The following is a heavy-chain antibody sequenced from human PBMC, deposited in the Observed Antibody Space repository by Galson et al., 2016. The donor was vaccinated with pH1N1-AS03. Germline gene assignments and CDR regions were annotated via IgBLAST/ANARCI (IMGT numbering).Heavy chain of an antibody. D-gene: IGHD3-16*01. CDR3: TKDLVPGGADV. V-gene: IGHV3-9*01. CDR2: FSLDSDWI. Sequence: SLRLSCAVSGFSLDLYAMHWVRQIPGKGLEWVSGFSLDSDWIGYADSVKGRFTVSRDKDKNSLYLEMNNLRTEDTALYYCTKDLVPGGADVWGQGTTVTASS. CDR1: GFSLDLYA. J-gene: IGHJ6*02.